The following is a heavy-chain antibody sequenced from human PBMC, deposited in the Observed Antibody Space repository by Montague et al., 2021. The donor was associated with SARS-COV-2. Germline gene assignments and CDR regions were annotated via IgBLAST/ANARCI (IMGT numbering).Heavy chain of an antibody. D-gene: IGHD3-22*01. CDR2: ISGDGGKT. CDR3: AKGKYFYDSRGYYPESHYSYFDGMDF. J-gene: IGHJ6*02. CDR1: GFTFDDYV. V-gene: IGHV3-43*02. Sequence: SLRLSCAASGFTFDDYVMYWVRQPPGKGLEWVSLISGDGGKTYYADSVKGRFTTSRDNGKNSLYLQMNSLGTEDTALYHCAKGKYFYDSRGYYPESHYSYFDGMDFWGQGTTVTVSS.